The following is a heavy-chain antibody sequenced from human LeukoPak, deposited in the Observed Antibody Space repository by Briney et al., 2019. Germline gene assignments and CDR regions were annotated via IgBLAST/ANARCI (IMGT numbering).Heavy chain of an antibody. J-gene: IGHJ4*02. CDR1: GYTFTSYD. Sequence: ASVKVSCKASGYTFTSYDINWVRQATGQGLEWMGWMNPNSGNTGYAQKFQGRVTMTRNTSISTAYMELSSLRSEDTAVYYCARLVSSGYDPLVDYWGQGXLVTVSS. V-gene: IGHV1-8*01. CDR2: MNPNSGNT. CDR3: ARLVSSGYDPLVDY. D-gene: IGHD3-22*01.